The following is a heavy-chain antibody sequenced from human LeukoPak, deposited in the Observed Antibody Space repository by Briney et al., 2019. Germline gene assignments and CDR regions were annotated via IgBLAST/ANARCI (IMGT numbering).Heavy chain of an antibody. CDR2: IYYSGST. CDR1: GGSLSSYY. V-gene: IGHV4-59*01. Sequence: SETLSLTCTVSGGSLSSYYWSWIRQPPGKGLEWIGYIYYSGSTNYNPSLKSRVTISVDTSKNQFSLKLSSVTAADTAVYYCARAPGTARNWFDPWGQGTLVTVSS. D-gene: IGHD1-1*01. CDR3: ARAPGTARNWFDP. J-gene: IGHJ5*02.